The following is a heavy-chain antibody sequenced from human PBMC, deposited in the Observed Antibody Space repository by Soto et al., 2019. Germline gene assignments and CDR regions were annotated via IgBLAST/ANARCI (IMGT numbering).Heavy chain of an antibody. Sequence: GGSLRLSCAASGFTFSSYWMTWVRQAPGKGLEWVASMKQDGGEKYYVDSVKGRFTISRDNAKNSLYLQMNSLRAEDTAVYYCARDIRIDVVRGYPSTDPAFDIWGQGTMVTVSS. D-gene: IGHD3-10*01. CDR3: ARDIRIDVVRGYPSTDPAFDI. J-gene: IGHJ3*02. CDR1: GFTFSSYW. CDR2: MKQDGGEK. V-gene: IGHV3-7*05.